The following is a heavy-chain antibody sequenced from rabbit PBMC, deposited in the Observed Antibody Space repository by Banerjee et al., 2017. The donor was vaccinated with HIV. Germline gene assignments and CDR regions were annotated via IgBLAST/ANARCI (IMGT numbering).Heavy chain of an antibody. D-gene: IGHD6-1*01. CDR2: IYAGKGST. V-gene: IGHV1S7*01. J-gene: IGHJ4*01. CDR1: GFDFSSYY. CDR3: ARDYTYGDASFAFEL. Sequence: QLVESGGGLVQPGGSLTLSCKASGFDFSSYYMSWVRQAPGKGLEWIGIIYAGKGSTDYASWVNGRFTISSDNAQNTVDLQMNSLTAADTATYFCARDYTYGDASFAFELWGPGTLVTVS.